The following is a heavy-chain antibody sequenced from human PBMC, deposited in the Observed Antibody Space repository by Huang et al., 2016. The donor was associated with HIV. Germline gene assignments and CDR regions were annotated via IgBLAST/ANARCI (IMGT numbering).Heavy chain of an antibody. CDR1: GGSFRNFA. J-gene: IGHJ4*02. Sequence: QVQLVQSGAEVKKPGSSVKVSCKASGGSFRNFAIGWVRQAPGQGLEWMGWITPTLGTANYAKKCQGRVTIIADESTSTADMELSSLRSEDTAVYYCATVDYYDTSGPQRGYFDNWGQGTLVTVSS. V-gene: IGHV1-69*01. CDR2: ITPTLGTA. D-gene: IGHD3-22*01. CDR3: ATVDYYDTSGPQRGYFDN.